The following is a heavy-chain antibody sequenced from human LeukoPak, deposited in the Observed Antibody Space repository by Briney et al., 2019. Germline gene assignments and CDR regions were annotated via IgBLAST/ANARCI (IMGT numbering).Heavy chain of an antibody. CDR1: GFTFSNYE. CDR3: ARGPRDPTEYCSGGRCAPTYEV. Sequence: GGSLRLSCAASGFTFSNYEMNWVRQAPGKGLEWVSYISSSGSKIYYADSVKGRFTISRDNAKNSLYLQMNSLRAEDTAVYYCARGPRDPTEYCSGGRCAPTYEVWGQGTLVTVSS. CDR2: ISSSGSKI. J-gene: IGHJ4*02. V-gene: IGHV3-48*03. D-gene: IGHD2-15*01.